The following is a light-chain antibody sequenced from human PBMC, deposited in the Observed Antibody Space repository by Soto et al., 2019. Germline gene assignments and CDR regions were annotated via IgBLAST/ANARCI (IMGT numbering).Light chain of an antibody. CDR2: GAS. V-gene: IGKV3-20*01. Sequence: EIVLTQSPGTLSLSPGERATLSGRASQSVSSNYLAWYQQKPGQAPRLVIYGASSRATGIPDRFSGSGSGTDFTLTVSRLEPEDFAVYYCQQYGTSPRTFGQGTKVDSK. CDR3: QQYGTSPRT. CDR1: QSVSSNY. J-gene: IGKJ1*01.